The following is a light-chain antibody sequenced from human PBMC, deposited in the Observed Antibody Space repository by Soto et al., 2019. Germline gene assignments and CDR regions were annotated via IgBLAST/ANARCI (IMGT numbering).Light chain of an antibody. V-gene: IGLV2-14*01. CDR3: SSYTRSSTLV. Sequence: QSALTQPASVSGSPGQSITISCTGTSSDVGAYNFVSWYQQHPGKAPKLMIYEDSKRPSGVSNRFSGSKYDNTASLTISGLQAEDEADYYCSSYTRSSTLVFGGGTKLTVL. CDR2: EDS. CDR1: SSDVGAYNF. J-gene: IGLJ3*02.